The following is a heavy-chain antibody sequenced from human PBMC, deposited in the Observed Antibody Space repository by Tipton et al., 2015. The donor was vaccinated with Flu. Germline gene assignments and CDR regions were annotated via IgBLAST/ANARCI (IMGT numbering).Heavy chain of an antibody. Sequence: TLSLTCAVSGYSINSGYYWGWIRQPPGKGLEWIGTIYHSGYTYYNPSLKSRLTISVDTSKNQFSLNFIYVTAADTGLYFCARLTVGGDPGRGPDYWGQGTLVTVSS. CDR2: IYHSGYT. CDR1: GYSINSGYY. D-gene: IGHD4-17*01. V-gene: IGHV4-38-2*01. CDR3: ARLTVGGDPGRGPDY. J-gene: IGHJ4*02.